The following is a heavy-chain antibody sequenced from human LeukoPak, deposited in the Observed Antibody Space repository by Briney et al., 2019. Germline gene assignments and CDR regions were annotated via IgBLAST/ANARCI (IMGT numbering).Heavy chain of an antibody. J-gene: IGHJ4*02. D-gene: IGHD3-22*01. CDR2: MRSDGSDK. CDR3: AKHDSSSYY. CDR1: GFIFSSYG. Sequence: GGSLRLSCAASGFIFSSYGMHWVRQAPGKGLEWVAFMRSDGSDKYYADSVKGRFTISRDNSKNTLYLQMDSLRAEDTAVYYCAKHDSSSYYWGQGTLVTVSS. V-gene: IGHV3-30*02.